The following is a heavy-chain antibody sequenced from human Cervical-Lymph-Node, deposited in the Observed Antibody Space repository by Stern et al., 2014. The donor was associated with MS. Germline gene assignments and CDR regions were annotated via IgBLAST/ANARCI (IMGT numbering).Heavy chain of an antibody. CDR1: GFTFSTYS. Sequence: EMQLVESGGGLVKPGGSLRLSCAASGFTFSTYSMNWVRQAPGKGLEWVSSISSSSSYIYYADSVKGRFPISRDNAKNSLFLHMNSLRAEDTAVYYCASRSYYYYGMDVWGQGTTVTVSS. V-gene: IGHV3-21*01. J-gene: IGHJ6*02. CDR2: ISSSSSYI. D-gene: IGHD3-16*02. CDR3: ASRSYYYYGMDV.